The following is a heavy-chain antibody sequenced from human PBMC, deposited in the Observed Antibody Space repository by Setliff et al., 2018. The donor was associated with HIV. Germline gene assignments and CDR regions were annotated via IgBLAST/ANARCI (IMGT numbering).Heavy chain of an antibody. CDR1: GGPFSSYY. D-gene: IGHD6-19*01. CDR2: VYYSGST. CDR3: AKGVAGLQYYYYYMDV. V-gene: IGHV4-59*12. J-gene: IGHJ6*03. Sequence: SETLSLTCTVSGGPFSSYYWSWIRQPPGKGLEWIGYVYYSGSTNYNPSLKSRVTTSVDTSKNQFSLKLSSVTAADTAVYYCAKGVAGLQYYYYYMDVWGKGTTVTVSS.